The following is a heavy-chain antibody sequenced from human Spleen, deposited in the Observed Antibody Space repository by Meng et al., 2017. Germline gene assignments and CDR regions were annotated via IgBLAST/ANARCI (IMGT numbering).Heavy chain of an antibody. CDR3: ARDPPFDY. V-gene: IGHV1-8*01. CDR1: GYTFTSYD. Sequence: QVQLVQSGAEVKKPGASVKVSCKPSGYTFTSYDVNWVRQATGQGLEWMGWMNSNTGNTGYAQKFQDRVTMTRDTSIGTAYMELSSLRSEDTAVYYCARDPPFDYWGQGTLVTVSS. CDR2: MNSNTGNT. J-gene: IGHJ4*02.